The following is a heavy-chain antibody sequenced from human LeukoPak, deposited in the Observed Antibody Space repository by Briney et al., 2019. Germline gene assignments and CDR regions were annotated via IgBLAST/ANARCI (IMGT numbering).Heavy chain of an antibody. D-gene: IGHD2-15*01. J-gene: IGHJ3*02. V-gene: IGHV3-30*02. Sequence: PGGSLRLSCAASGFTFSSYAMHWVRQAPGKGLEWVAFIRYDGSNKYYADSVKGRFTISRDNSKNTLYLQMNSLRAEDTAVYYCAKDLLDIVVAESLIKDDAFDIWGQGTMVTVSS. CDR1: GFTFSSYA. CDR3: AKDLLDIVVAESLIKDDAFDI. CDR2: IRYDGSNK.